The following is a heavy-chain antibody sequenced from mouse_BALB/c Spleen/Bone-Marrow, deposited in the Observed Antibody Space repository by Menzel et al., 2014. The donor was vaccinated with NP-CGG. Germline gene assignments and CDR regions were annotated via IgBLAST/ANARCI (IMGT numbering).Heavy chain of an antibody. Sequence: VQLQQSGAELAKPGASVKMSCKASGYTFTNYWMHWVKQRPGQGLEWIGYINPSTGYTEYNQKFKDKATLTADKSSSTAYMQLSSQTSEDSAVHYCARGNQRILAYGGQGTLVTISA. CDR3: ARGNQRILAY. CDR1: GYTFTNYW. J-gene: IGHJ3*01. V-gene: IGHV1-7*01. CDR2: INPSTGYT.